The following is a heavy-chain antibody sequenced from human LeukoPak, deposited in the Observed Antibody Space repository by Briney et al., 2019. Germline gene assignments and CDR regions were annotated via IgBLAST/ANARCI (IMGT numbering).Heavy chain of an antibody. CDR2: IRNSDGMT. Sequence: GGSLRLSCDASGFSINTYTMYWVRQAPGQGLEWVSGIRNSDGMTYYADSVRGRFTISTDNSKHTLYLQMNSLRAEDTAVYYCSKWKAIVLVPAARSPIDYWGQGTLVTVSS. CDR3: SKWKAIVLVPAARSPIDY. CDR1: GFSINTYT. V-gene: IGHV3-23*01. D-gene: IGHD2-2*01. J-gene: IGHJ4*02.